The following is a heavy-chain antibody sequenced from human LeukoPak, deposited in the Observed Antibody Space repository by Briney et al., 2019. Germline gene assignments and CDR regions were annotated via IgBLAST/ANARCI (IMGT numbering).Heavy chain of an antibody. CDR1: GFTVSSNY. V-gene: IGHV3-53*01. CDR2: IYSGGST. Sequence: PGGSLRLSCAVSGFTVSSNYMSWVRQAPGKGLEWVSVIYSGGSTYYADSVKGRVTISRDNSKNTLYLQMHSLRAEDTAVYYCAKGLGYCSDGVCYYYYYMDVWGKGTTVTVSS. D-gene: IGHD2-8*01. CDR3: AKGLGYCSDGVCYYYYYMDV. J-gene: IGHJ6*03.